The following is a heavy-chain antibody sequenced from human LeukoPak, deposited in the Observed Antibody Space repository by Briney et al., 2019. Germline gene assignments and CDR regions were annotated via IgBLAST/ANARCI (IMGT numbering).Heavy chain of an antibody. CDR3: ARPLFCAFDNCGYWLDP. V-gene: IGHV1-46*01. J-gene: IGHJ5*02. CDR1: GYTLTKYL. D-gene: IGHD1-20*01. CDR2: INPNGNAT. Sequence: VASVKVSCKTSGYTLTKYLIHWVRQAPGQGLEWVGTINPNGNATNYAPRLQGRLTLTQDTSTSTVYMELRGLTPDDTAVYYCARPLFCAFDNCGYWLDPWGPGTLVTVSS.